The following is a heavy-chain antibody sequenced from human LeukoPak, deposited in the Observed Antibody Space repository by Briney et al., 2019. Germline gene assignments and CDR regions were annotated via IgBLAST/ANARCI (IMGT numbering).Heavy chain of an antibody. Sequence: GGSLRLSCAASGFTFSSYGMHWVRQAPGKGLEWVAVISYDGSNKYYADSVEGRFTISRDNSKNTLYLQMNSLRAEDTAVYYCAKDDSSGYYYPLFDYWGQGTLVTVSS. V-gene: IGHV3-30*18. D-gene: IGHD3-22*01. CDR3: AKDDSSGYYYPLFDY. CDR2: ISYDGSNK. J-gene: IGHJ4*02. CDR1: GFTFSSYG.